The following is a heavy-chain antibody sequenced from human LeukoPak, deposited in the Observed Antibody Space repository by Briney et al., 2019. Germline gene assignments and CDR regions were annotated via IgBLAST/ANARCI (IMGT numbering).Heavy chain of an antibody. CDR1: GFTFSSYA. Sequence: GGSLRLSCSASGFTFSSYAMHWVRQAPGKGLGYVSAISSNGGSTYYADSVKGRFTISRDNSKNTLYLQMSSLRAEDTAVYYCVKGGVAVAAVFDYWGQGTLVTISS. CDR3: VKGGVAVAAVFDY. J-gene: IGHJ4*02. D-gene: IGHD6-19*01. CDR2: ISSNGGST. V-gene: IGHV3-64D*06.